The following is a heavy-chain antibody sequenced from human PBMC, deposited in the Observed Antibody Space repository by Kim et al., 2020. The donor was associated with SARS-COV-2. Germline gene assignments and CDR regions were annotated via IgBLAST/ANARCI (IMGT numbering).Heavy chain of an antibody. CDR3: ARGDGSDGGIYFDS. Sequence: GGSLRLSCAASGFTFNTYWMSWVRQAPGKGLEWLANIKRDGSAKYYVDSVKGRFTISRDNAKNSISLQMDSLRTDDTAVYCCARGDGSDGGIYFDSWGQGTLVTVSS. J-gene: IGHJ4*02. CDR1: GFTFNTYW. CDR2: IKRDGSAK. V-gene: IGHV3-7*03. D-gene: IGHD5-12*01.